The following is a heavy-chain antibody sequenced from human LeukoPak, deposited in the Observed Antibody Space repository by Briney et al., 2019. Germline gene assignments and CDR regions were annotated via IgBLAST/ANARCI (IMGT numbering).Heavy chain of an antibody. Sequence: TGGSLRLSCAASGFSFSDYYMVWIRQAPGKGPEWVSVISSSGSNTNYADSVRGRFTVSRDNAKNSLSLQMNRLRPEDSAVYYCARAEISRWFDYWGQGPLVTVSS. D-gene: IGHD6-13*01. CDR2: ISSSGSNT. V-gene: IGHV3-11*05. J-gene: IGHJ4*02. CDR3: ARAEISRWFDY. CDR1: GFSFSDYY.